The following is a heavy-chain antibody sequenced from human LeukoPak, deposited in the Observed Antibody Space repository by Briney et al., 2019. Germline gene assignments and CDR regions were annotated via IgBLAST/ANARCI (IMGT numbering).Heavy chain of an antibody. CDR2: LSGSGASI. CDR3: ANRELAYCGGDCYPLGAFDI. Sequence: GGSLRLSCAASGFTFSSYSMNWVRQAPGKGLEWVSSLSGSGASIYDDADSVKGQFTISRDNSKNTLYLQMNSLRAEDTAVYYRANRELAYCGGDCYPLGAFDIWGQGTMVTVSS. CDR1: GFTFSSYS. V-gene: IGHV3-23*01. D-gene: IGHD2-21*02. J-gene: IGHJ3*02.